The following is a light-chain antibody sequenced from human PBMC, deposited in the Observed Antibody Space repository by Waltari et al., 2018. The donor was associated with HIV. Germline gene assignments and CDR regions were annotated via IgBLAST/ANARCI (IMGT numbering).Light chain of an antibody. CDR3: QQANSVPLT. V-gene: IGKV1D-12*01. J-gene: IGKJ2*01. Sequence: DIQMTQAPSSVSASLGDRVTITCRASQDINNWLAWYQQKPGRAPKLLIYAASTLQSGVPSRFSGSGSGTDFTLTISSLQPEDFATYYCQQANSVPLTFGQGTKLEIK. CDR2: AAS. CDR1: QDINNW.